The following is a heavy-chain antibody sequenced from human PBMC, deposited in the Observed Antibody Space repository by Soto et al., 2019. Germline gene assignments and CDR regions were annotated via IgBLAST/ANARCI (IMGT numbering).Heavy chain of an antibody. J-gene: IGHJ6*03. CDR3: ARSRITMVRGVRNSGVDYYYYYYMDV. V-gene: IGHV4-59*01. Sequence: SETLSLTCTVSGGSISSYYWSWIRQPPGKGLEWIGYIYYSGSTNYNPSLKSRVTISVDTSKNQFSLKLSSVTAADTAVYYCARSRITMVRGVRNSGVDYYYYYYMDVWGKGTTVTVSS. CDR1: GGSISSYY. D-gene: IGHD3-10*01. CDR2: IYYSGST.